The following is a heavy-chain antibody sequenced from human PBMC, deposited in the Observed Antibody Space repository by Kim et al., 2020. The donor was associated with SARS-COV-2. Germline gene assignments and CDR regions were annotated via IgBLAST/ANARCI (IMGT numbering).Heavy chain of an antibody. Sequence: GGSLRLSCAASGFTFSSYEMNWVRQAPGKGLEWVSYISSSGSTIYYADSVKGRFTISRDNAKNSLYLQMNSLRAEDTAVYYCARDPRTLGITQPYWGQGTLVTVSS. V-gene: IGHV3-48*03. J-gene: IGHJ4*02. D-gene: IGHD1-20*01. CDR3: ARDPRTLGITQPY. CDR1: GFTFSSYE. CDR2: ISSSGSTI.